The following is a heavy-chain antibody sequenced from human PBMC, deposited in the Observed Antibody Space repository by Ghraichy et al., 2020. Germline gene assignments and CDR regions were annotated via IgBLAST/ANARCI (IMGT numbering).Heavy chain of an antibody. CDR3: ARQLTLRSLGYYYYMDV. CDR1: GGSISSSSYY. Sequence: SQTLSLTCTVSGGSISSSSYYWGWIRQPPGKGLEWIGSIYYSGSTYYNPSLKSRVTISVDTSKNQFSLKLSSVTAADTAVYYCARQLTLRSLGYYYYMDVWGKGTTVTVSS. J-gene: IGHJ6*03. D-gene: IGHD3-3*01. CDR2: IYYSGST. V-gene: IGHV4-39*01.